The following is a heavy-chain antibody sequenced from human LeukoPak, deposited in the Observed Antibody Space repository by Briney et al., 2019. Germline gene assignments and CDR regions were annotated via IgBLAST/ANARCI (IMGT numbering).Heavy chain of an antibody. CDR1: GFTVSSNY. Sequence: GGPLRLSCAASGFTVSSNYMSWVRQAPGKGLEWVSAISGGGDMTHYTDSVKGRFTISRDNSRNVLYLQMNSLRADDAAIYYCARGYCTSTNCNNWFDPWGQGALVTVSS. J-gene: IGHJ5*02. CDR2: ISGGGDMT. CDR3: ARGYCTSTNCNNWFDP. D-gene: IGHD2-2*01. V-gene: IGHV3-23*01.